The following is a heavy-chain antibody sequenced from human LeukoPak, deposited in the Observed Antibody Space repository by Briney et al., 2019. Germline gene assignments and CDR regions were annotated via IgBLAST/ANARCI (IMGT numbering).Heavy chain of an antibody. V-gene: IGHV3-11*01. Sequence: GESLRLSCAASGFTFSDYYMSWIRQAPGKGLKWVSYISSSGSTIYYADSVKGRFTISRDNAKNSLYLQMNSLRAEDTAVYYCARDVAIAVAANPVDYWGQGTLVTVSS. CDR3: ARDVAIAVAANPVDY. D-gene: IGHD6-19*01. CDR1: GFTFSDYY. J-gene: IGHJ4*02. CDR2: ISSSGSTI.